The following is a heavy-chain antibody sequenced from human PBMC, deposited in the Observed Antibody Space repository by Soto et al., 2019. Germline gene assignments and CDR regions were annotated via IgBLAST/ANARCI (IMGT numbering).Heavy chain of an antibody. Sequence: PSETLSLTCTVSGGSISSGDYYWSWIRQPPGKGLEWIGYIYYSGSTYYNPSLKSRVTISVDTSKNQFSPKLSSVTAADTAVYYCASPLTRYYYGMDVWGQGTTVTVSS. CDR1: GGSISSGDYY. J-gene: IGHJ6*02. D-gene: IGHD7-27*01. CDR3: ASPLTRYYYGMDV. V-gene: IGHV4-30-4*01. CDR2: IYYSGST.